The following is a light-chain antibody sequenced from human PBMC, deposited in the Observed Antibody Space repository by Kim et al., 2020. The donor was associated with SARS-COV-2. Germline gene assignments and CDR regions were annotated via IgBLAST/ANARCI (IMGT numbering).Light chain of an antibody. J-gene: IGKJ4*01. CDR3: QQYNSYPLT. V-gene: IGKV1-5*03. CDR2: ELS. Sequence: DIQMTQSPSTLSASVGDRVTISCRASQSISSWLAWYQQKPGKAPNLLIYELSSLESGVPSRFSGSGSGTEFTLTISSLQPDDFATYYCQQYNSYPLTFGGGTKVDIK. CDR1: QSISSW.